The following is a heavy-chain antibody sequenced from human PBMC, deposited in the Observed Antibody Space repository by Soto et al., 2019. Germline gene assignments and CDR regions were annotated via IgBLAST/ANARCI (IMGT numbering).Heavy chain of an antibody. CDR3: ARGRCSTASCYRAKDDYYGMEV. CDR1: GGSFSGYY. Sequence: SETLSLTCAVYGGSFSGYYWSWIRQSPGKGLEWIGEINHSGSTNYNPSLKSRVTISVDTSKNQFSLRLSSVTAADTAVYYCARGRCSTASCYRAKDDYYGMEVWGQGTTVTASS. D-gene: IGHD2-2*01. CDR2: INHSGST. J-gene: IGHJ6*02. V-gene: IGHV4-34*01.